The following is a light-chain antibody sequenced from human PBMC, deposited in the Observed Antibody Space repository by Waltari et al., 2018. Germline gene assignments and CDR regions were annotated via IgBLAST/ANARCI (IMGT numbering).Light chain of an antibody. CDR2: DAS. J-gene: IGKJ5*01. CDR3: QQFNSFPCT. CDR1: QGISSA. V-gene: IGKV1-13*02. Sequence: AIQLTQSPSSLSASVGDRVTITCRASQGISSALAWYQQKPGKATKVLIYDASSLESGVPSRFRGSGSWTYFTLTISRLQPEGLATYYCQQFNSFPCTFGLGTRLDIK.